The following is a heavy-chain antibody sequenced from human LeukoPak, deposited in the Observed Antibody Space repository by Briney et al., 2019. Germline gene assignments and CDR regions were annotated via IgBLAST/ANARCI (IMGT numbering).Heavy chain of an antibody. V-gene: IGHV3-30*18. CDR1: GFTFSSYG. J-gene: IGHJ6*02. CDR3: AKDLGMATILDYGMDV. CDR2: ISYDGSNK. Sequence: GRSLRLSCAASGFTFSSYGMHWVRQAPGKGLEWVAVISYDGSNKYYADSVKGRFTISRDNSKNTLYLQKNSLRAEDTAVYYCAKDLGMATILDYGMDVWGQGTTVTVSS. D-gene: IGHD5-24*01.